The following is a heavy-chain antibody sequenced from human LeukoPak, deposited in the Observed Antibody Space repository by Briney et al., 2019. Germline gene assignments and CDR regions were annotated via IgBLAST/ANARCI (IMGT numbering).Heavy chain of an antibody. CDR2: VSSSGFST. V-gene: IGHV3-23*01. D-gene: IGHD3-22*01. CDR1: GFTFNEYV. CDR3: ARDSSSGYQGY. Sequence: GGSLRLSCAVSGFTFNEYVMSWVRQAPGSGLEWVSAVSSSGFSTYYADSVKGRFTISRDNFKNTPYLQMNSLRAEDTAVYYCARDSSSGYQGYWGQGTLVTVSS. J-gene: IGHJ4*02.